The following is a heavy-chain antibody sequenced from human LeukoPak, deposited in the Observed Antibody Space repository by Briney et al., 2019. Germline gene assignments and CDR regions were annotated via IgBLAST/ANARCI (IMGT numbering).Heavy chain of an antibody. CDR2: TYYRSKRYN. J-gene: IGHJ5*02. CDR1: GDRVSSNSAA. Sequence: SQTLSPTWAIAGDRVSSNSAAWNRLRQSPSRGLEWLGRTYYRSKRYNDYAGSEKSRKTINPDTSKNQFTLQLTSVAPEDTAVYYCARVRSPLVLDVSQGWFDPWGQGTLVTVSS. V-gene: IGHV6-1*01. CDR3: ARVRSPLVLDVSQGWFDP. D-gene: IGHD3-10*01.